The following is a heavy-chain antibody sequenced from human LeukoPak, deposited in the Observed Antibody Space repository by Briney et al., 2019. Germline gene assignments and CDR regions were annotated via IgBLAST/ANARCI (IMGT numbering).Heavy chain of an antibody. CDR3: ARSDRAYSSSWYPNWFDP. V-gene: IGHV4-59*08. Sequence: SETLSLTCTVSGGSISSYYWSWIRQPPGKGLEWIGYIYYSGSTNYNPSLKSRVTISVDTSKNQFSLKLSSVTAADTAVYYCARSDRAYSSSWYPNWFDPWGQGTLVTVSS. CDR1: GGSISSYY. D-gene: IGHD6-13*01. J-gene: IGHJ5*02. CDR2: IYYSGST.